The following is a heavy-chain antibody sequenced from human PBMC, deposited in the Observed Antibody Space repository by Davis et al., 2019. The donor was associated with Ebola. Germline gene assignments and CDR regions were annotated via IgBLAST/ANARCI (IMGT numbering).Heavy chain of an antibody. CDR3: AKDVGGLIVVDGMDV. CDR1: GFTFSSYA. D-gene: IGHD3-22*01. CDR2: ISGSGGST. J-gene: IGHJ6*02. V-gene: IGHV3-23*01. Sequence: PGGSLRLSCAASGFTFSSYAMSWVRQAPGKGLEWVSAISGSGGSTYYADSVKGRFTISRDNSKNTLYLQMNSLRAEDTAVYYCAKDVGGLIVVDGMDVWGQGTTVTVSS.